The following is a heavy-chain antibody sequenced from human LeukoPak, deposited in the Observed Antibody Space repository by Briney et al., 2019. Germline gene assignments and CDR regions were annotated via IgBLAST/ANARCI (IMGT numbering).Heavy chain of an antibody. D-gene: IGHD3-22*01. CDR3: ARVLYYYDSSGYYFSYYFDY. J-gene: IGHJ4*02. Sequence: GGSLRLSCAASGFTFSDYYMSWIRQAPGKGLEWVSYISSSGSTIYYADSVKGRFTISRDNAKNSLYLQMNSLRAEDTAVYYCARVLYYYDSSGYYFSYYFDYWGQGTLVTVSS. CDR2: ISSSGSTI. V-gene: IGHV3-11*01. CDR1: GFTFSDYY.